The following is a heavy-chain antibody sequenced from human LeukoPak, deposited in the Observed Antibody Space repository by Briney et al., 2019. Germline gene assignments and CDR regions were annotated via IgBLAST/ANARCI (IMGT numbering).Heavy chain of an antibody. J-gene: IGHJ4*02. Sequence: GGSLRLSCAASGFTFSSYGMHWVRQAPGKGLEWVAVISYDGSNKYYADSVKGRFTISRDNSKNTLYLQMNSLRAEDTAVSYCAKDIGSGWHRGGYFDYWGQGTLVTVSS. CDR2: ISYDGSNK. V-gene: IGHV3-30*18. CDR1: GFTFSSYG. D-gene: IGHD6-19*01. CDR3: AKDIGSGWHRGGYFDY.